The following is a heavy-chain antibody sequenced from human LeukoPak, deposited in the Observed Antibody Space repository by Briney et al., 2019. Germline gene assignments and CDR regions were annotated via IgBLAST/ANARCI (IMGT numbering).Heavy chain of an antibody. D-gene: IGHD3-16*01. CDR1: GGSFSGYY. J-gene: IGHJ4*02. Sequence: KASETLSLTCAVFGGSFSGYYWGWIRQPPGKGLEWIGSIYHSGSTYYNPSLKSRVTISVDTSKNQFSLKLSSVTAADTAVYYCARVGIYDYVWGSYPYYFDYWGQGTLVTVSS. V-gene: IGHV4-38-2*01. CDR3: ARVGIYDYVWGSYPYYFDY. CDR2: IYHSGST.